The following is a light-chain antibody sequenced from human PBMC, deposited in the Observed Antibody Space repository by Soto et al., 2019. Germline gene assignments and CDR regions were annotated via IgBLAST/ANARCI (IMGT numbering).Light chain of an antibody. CDR2: GTS. CDR1: QSVAGN. V-gene: IGKV3-15*01. J-gene: IGKJ3*01. Sequence: EIVMTQSPVTLSVSPGERATLSCRASQSVAGNLAWYQQIPGKAPRLLIFGTSTRATGIPARFSGSGTGTEFTLTITSVQSEDFAVYYCQQYNDWPLFTFGHGTQVDI. CDR3: QQYNDWPLFT.